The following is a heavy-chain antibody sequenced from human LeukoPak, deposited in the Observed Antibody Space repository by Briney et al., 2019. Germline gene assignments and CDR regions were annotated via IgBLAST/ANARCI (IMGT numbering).Heavy chain of an antibody. V-gene: IGHV1-2*02. Sequence: GASVKVSCKASGYTFTAYYIYWVRQAPGQGLEWMGWINPNSGDAKYAQKFQGRVTMTRDTSINIAYMELSRLRSDDTAVFYFARAVSTWSQGFDFWGQGTLVTVSS. CDR2: INPNSGDA. D-gene: IGHD6-13*01. J-gene: IGHJ4*02. CDR3: ARAVSTWSQGFDF. CDR1: GYTFTAYY.